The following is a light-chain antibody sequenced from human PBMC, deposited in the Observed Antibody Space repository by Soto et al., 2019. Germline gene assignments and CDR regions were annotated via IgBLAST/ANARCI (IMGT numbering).Light chain of an antibody. V-gene: IGKV1-9*01. CDR1: QGISSY. CDR3: QQLNSYCT. Sequence: DIPLTQSPSFLSASVGDRVTITCRASQGISSYLAWYQQKPGKAPKLLIYAASTLQSGVPSRFSGSGSGTEFTLTISSLQPEDFATYYCQQLNSYCTFGQGTRLEIK. CDR2: AAS. J-gene: IGKJ5*01.